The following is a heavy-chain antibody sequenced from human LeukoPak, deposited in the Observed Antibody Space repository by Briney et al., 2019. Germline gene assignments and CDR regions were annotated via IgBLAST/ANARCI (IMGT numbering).Heavy chain of an antibody. V-gene: IGHV1-2*02. CDR2: INPNSGGT. J-gene: IGHJ6*03. CDR1: GYTFTGYY. Sequence: ASVKVSCKASGYTFTGYYMHWVRQAPGQGLEWMGWINPNSGGTNYAQKFQERVTITRDMSTSTAYMELSSLRSEDTAVYYCAADSSIAARPGYYYYMDVWGKGTTVTVSS. CDR3: AADSSIAARPGYYYYMDV. D-gene: IGHD6-6*01.